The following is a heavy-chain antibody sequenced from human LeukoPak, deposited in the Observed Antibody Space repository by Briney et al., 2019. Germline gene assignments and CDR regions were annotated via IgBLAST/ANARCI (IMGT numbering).Heavy chain of an antibody. CDR2: ISSTSAYI. D-gene: IGHD6-19*01. CDR1: GFALRSYT. Sequence: GGSLRLSCAASGFALRSYTVTWVRQAPGKGLEWVSSISSTSAYIYYAESVKGRFSISRDNVDNVVHLQMSSLRNEDTAFYYCARVAVTGPTGWFDSWGQGTLVTVSS. J-gene: IGHJ5*01. V-gene: IGHV3-21*01. CDR3: ARVAVTGPTGWFDS.